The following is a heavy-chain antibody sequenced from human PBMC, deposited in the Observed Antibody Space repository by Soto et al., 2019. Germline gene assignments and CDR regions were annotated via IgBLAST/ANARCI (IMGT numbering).Heavy chain of an antibody. D-gene: IGHD5-18*01. CDR3: AREYTYGSNFFDC. V-gene: IGHV4-31*03. J-gene: IGHJ4*02. Sequence: SETLSLTCTVSGCSISSAAYYWSWIRRHPGKGLEWIGYISHSGSTYYTPSLKSRVIISADASKNQFSVNLTSVTAADTAVYYCAREYTYGSNFFDCWGQGALVTVSS. CDR1: GCSISSAAYY. CDR2: ISHSGST.